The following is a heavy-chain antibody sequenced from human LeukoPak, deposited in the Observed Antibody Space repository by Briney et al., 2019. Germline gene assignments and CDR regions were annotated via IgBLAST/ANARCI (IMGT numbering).Heavy chain of an antibody. J-gene: IGHJ5*02. D-gene: IGHD2-15*01. Sequence: PGGSLRLSCAASGFTFSSYGMHWVRHPPGKWLEWVAFIRYDGSNKYYADSVKGRFTISRDNSRNTLYLQMNSLRAEDTAVYYCAKDRLYCSGGSCYSRWFDPWGQGTLVTVSS. CDR3: AKDRLYCSGGSCYSRWFDP. V-gene: IGHV3-30*02. CDR2: IRYDGSNK. CDR1: GFTFSSYG.